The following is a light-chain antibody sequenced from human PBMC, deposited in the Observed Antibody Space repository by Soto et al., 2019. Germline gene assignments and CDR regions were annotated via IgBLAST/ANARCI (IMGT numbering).Light chain of an antibody. V-gene: IGLV1-40*01. Sequence: QSVLTQPPSVSGAPGQRVTISCTGSSSNIGAGYGVHWYQQLPGTAPKLLIYGNSNRPSGVPDRFSGSKSGTSASLAITGLQAEDEADYYCQSYDSSLNGVVFGGGTKLTVL. J-gene: IGLJ2*01. CDR3: QSYDSSLNGVV. CDR1: SSNIGAGYG. CDR2: GNS.